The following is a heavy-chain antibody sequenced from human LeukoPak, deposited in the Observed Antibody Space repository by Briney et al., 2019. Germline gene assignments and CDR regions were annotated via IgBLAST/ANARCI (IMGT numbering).Heavy chain of an antibody. J-gene: IGHJ4*02. Sequence: GGSLRLSCAASGFTFSSYAMHWVRQAPGKGLEWVAVISYDGSNKYYADSVKGRFTISRANSKNTLYLQMNSLRAAATAVYYCARGIGNYFDYWGQGTLVTVSS. CDR3: ARGIGNYFDY. D-gene: IGHD1-1*01. CDR2: ISYDGSNK. CDR1: GFTFSSYA. V-gene: IGHV3-30-3*01.